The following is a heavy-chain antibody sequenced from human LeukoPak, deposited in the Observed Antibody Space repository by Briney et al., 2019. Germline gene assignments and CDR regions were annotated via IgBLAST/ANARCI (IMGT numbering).Heavy chain of an antibody. J-gene: IGHJ4*02. CDR1: GFTFSNNW. D-gene: IGHD5-24*01. CDR3: ASQRPQDGYLDY. Sequence: GGSLRLSCAASGFTFSNNWMTWVRQAPGKGLEWVASVKKDASEKYYVDSVKGRFTISRDNAKNSLYLQMNSLRAEDTAVYYCASQRPQDGYLDYWGQGTLVTVSS. CDR2: VKKDASEK. V-gene: IGHV3-7*01.